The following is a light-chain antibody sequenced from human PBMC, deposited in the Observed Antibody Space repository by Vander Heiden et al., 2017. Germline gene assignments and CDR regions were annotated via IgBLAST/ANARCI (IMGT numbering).Light chain of an antibody. V-gene: IGKV1-39*01. CDR1: QRITSY. CDR3: QQTDRIPLT. CDR2: AAS. J-gene: IGKJ4*01. Sequence: DIQMTQSPSSLSASEGDRVTITCRASQRITSYLNWYQQKPGKAPKLLMYAASNLQSGVPSRFSGSGSGTDFTLTISSLQPEDFATYHCQQTDRIPLTFGGGTKVEIK.